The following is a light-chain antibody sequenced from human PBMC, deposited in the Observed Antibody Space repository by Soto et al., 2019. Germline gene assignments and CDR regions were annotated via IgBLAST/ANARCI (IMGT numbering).Light chain of an antibody. V-gene: IGLV2-23*03. Sequence: QSAMTQPASVSGSPGQSITISCTGTSSDVGSYNLVSWYQQHPGKAPKLMIYEGSKRPSGVSNRFSGSKSGNTAALTISGLQAEDEAGYYCCSYAGSSTFYVGFGGGTKLTFL. CDR3: CSYAGSSTFYVG. CDR1: SSDVGSYNL. CDR2: EGS. J-gene: IGLJ2*01.